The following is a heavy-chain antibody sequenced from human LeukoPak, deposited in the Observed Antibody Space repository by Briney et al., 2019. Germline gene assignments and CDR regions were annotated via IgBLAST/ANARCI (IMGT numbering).Heavy chain of an antibody. Sequence: GGSLRLSCAASGFTFSNAWMSWVRQAPGKGLEWVGLIKSKTDGGTTDYAAPVKGRFTISRDDSKNTLYLQMNGLKTEDTAVYYCTTDQNSADGIVGADDAFDIWRQGTMVTVSS. V-gene: IGHV3-15*01. D-gene: IGHD1-26*01. J-gene: IGHJ3*02. CDR3: TTDQNSADGIVGADDAFDI. CDR2: IKSKTDGGTT. CDR1: GFTFSNAW.